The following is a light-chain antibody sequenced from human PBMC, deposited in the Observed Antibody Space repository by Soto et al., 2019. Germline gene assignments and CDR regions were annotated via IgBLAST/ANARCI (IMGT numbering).Light chain of an antibody. CDR3: QQRSNWPLT. CDR1: QSVSSY. V-gene: IGKV3-11*01. CDR2: DAS. J-gene: IGKJ4*01. Sequence: ESVLTHSAATVSFPTGETDTLSCGASQSVSSYLAWYQQKPGQAPRLLIYDASNRATGIPARFSGSGSGTDFTLTISSLEPEDFAVYYCQQRSNWPLTCGGGTTV.